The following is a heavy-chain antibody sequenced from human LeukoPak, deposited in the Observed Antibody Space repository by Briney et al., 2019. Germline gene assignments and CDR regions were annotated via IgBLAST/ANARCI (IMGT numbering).Heavy chain of an antibody. CDR1: GFTLSRYT. D-gene: IGHD3-10*01. J-gene: IGHJ4*02. CDR3: ARELDGSGSSDY. CDR2: ISSNGRST. V-gene: IGHV3-64*02. Sequence: GGCLRLSCAASGFTLSRYTMHWVRQAPGKRLEYFSAISSNGRSTYYADSVKGRFTLSRDNSKNTLYLQMGSLRIEDTAVYYCARELDGSGSSDYWGQGTLVTVSS.